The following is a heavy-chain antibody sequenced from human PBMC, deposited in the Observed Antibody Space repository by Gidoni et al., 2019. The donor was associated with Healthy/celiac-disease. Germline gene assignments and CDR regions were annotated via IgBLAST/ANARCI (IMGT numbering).Heavy chain of an antibody. Sequence: EVQLLESGGGLVQPGGSLRLSCAASAFPCSSYAMSWVRQAPGKGLEWVAAISGSGGSTYYADSVKGRFTISRDNSKNTLYLQMNSLRAEDTAVYYCSSSYTPAAPFDYWGQGTLVTVSS. D-gene: IGHD2-2*02. J-gene: IGHJ4*02. CDR2: ISGSGGST. V-gene: IGHV3-23*01. CDR1: AFPCSSYA. CDR3: SSSYTPAAPFDY.